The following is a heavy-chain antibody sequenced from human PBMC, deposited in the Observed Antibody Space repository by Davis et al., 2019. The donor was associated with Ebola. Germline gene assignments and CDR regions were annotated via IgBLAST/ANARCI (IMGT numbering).Heavy chain of an antibody. D-gene: IGHD6-19*01. Sequence: ASVKVSCKASGYTFTSYAMHWVRQAPGQRLEWMGWINAGNGNTKYSQKFQGRVTITRDKSTSTAYMELSSLRSEDTAVYYCASGIAVGGQNWFDPWGQGTLVTVSS. CDR3: ASGIAVGGQNWFDP. CDR1: GYTFTSYA. J-gene: IGHJ5*02. CDR2: INAGNGNT. V-gene: IGHV1-3*01.